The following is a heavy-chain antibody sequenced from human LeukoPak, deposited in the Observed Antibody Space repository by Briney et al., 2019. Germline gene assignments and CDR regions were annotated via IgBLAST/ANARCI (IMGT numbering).Heavy chain of an antibody. J-gene: IGHJ4*02. V-gene: IGHV3-21*01. CDR1: GFTFSSYS. D-gene: IGHD1-26*01. CDR3: ARDHGASYYFDY. CDR2: ISSSSSYI. Sequence: NSGGSLRLSYAASGFTFSSYSMNWVRQAPGKGLEWVSSISSSSSYIYYADSVKGRFTISRDNAKNSLYLQMNSLRAEDTAVYYCARDHGASYYFDYWGQGTLVTVSS.